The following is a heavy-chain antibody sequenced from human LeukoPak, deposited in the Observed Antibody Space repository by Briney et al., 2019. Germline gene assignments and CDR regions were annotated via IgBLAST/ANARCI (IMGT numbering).Heavy chain of an antibody. Sequence: PGGSLRLSCAASGFTFSSYSMNWVRQAPGKGLEWVSSISSSSSYIYYADSVKGRFTISRDNAKNSLYLQMNSLRAEDTAVYYCAGGDSDLAAAISGYWGQGTLVTVSS. CDR1: GFTFSSYS. D-gene: IGHD6-13*01. V-gene: IGHV3-21*04. CDR2: ISSSSSYI. CDR3: AGGDSDLAAAISGY. J-gene: IGHJ4*02.